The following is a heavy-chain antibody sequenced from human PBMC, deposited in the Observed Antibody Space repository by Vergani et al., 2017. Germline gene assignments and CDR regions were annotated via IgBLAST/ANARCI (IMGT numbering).Heavy chain of an antibody. Sequence: EVQLVESGGGLVKRGGSLRLSCAASGFTFSSYSMNWVRQAPGKGLEWVSSISSSSSYIHYSDSLKGRFTISRDNAKSSLYLQMNSLRAEDTGVYYCTRHVPCGEGACLHFDHWGQGTQVTVSS. CDR1: GFTFSSYS. CDR3: TRHVPCGEGACLHFDH. CDR2: ISSSSSYI. D-gene: IGHD4-17*01. J-gene: IGHJ4*02. V-gene: IGHV3-21*01.